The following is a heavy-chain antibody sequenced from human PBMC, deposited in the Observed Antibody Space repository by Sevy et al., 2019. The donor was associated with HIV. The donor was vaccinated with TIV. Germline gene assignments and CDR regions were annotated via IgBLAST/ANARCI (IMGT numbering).Heavy chain of an antibody. V-gene: IGHV1-18*04. CDR2: ISAYNGNT. D-gene: IGHD3-22*01. CDR3: ARAQYCYDSSGLVDP. CDR1: GYTFTSYG. J-gene: IGHJ5*02. Sequence: ASVKVSCKASGYTFTSYGISWVRQAPGEGLEWMGWISAYNGNTNYAQKLQGRVTMTTDTSTGTAYMELRSLRSDDTDMYYCARAQYCYDSSGLVDPWGQGTLVTVSS.